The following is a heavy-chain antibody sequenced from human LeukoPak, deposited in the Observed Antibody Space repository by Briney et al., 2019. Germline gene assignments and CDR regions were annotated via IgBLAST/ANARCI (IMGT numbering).Heavy chain of an antibody. V-gene: IGHV7-4-1*02. CDR2: INTNTGNP. CDR1: GYTFNSYA. J-gene: IGHJ6*03. D-gene: IGHD6-6*01. Sequence: ASVKVSCKASGYTFNSYAMNWVRQAPGQGLEWMGWINTNTGNPTYAQGFTGRFVFSLDTSVSTAYLQISSLKAEDTAVYYCARDQSSSWSSYYYMDVWGKGTTVTVSS. CDR3: ARDQSSSWSSYYYMDV.